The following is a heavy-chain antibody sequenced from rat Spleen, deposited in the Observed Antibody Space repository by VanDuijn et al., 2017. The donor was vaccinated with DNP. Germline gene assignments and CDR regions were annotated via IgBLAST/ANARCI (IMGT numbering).Heavy chain of an antibody. D-gene: IGHD1-11*01. CDR1: GFNFNDYW. CDR3: AKGPNYGGYSDYFDY. J-gene: IGHJ2*01. V-gene: IGHV4-2*01. Sequence: EVKLVESGGGLVQPGRSLKLSCAASGFNFNDYWMGWVRQAPGKGLEWIGQINKESGTIIYSPSLKDKFTISRDNAQNTLYLQMSKLGSEDTAIYHCAKGPNYGGYSDYFDYWGQGVMVTVSS. CDR2: INKESGTI.